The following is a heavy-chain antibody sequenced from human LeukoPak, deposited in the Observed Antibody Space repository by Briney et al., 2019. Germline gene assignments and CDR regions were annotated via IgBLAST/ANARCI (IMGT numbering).Heavy chain of an antibody. D-gene: IGHD3-22*01. CDR1: GYSFTTYW. V-gene: IGHV5-51*01. CDR3: ARRTNYYDSSGSIYYFDY. J-gene: IGHJ4*02. CDR2: IYPDDSDT. Sequence: KGGESLKISCKGSGYSFTTYWIGWVRQMPGKGLEWMGIIYPDDSDTRYSPSFQGQVTFSADKSISTAYLQWSTLKASDTAMYYCARRTNYYDSSGSIYYFDYWGQGTLVTVSS.